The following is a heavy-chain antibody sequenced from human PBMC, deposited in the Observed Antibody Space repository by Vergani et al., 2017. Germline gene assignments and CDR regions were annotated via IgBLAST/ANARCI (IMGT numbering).Heavy chain of an antibody. CDR2: INPNSGGT. CDR3: ARDDQGDSSSWYESDY. J-gene: IGHJ4*02. Sequence: QVQLVQSGAEVKKPGASVKVSFKASGYTFTGYYMHWVRQAPGQGLEWMGWINPNSGGTNYAQKLQGRVTMTRDTSISTAYMELSRLRSDDTAVYYCARDDQGDSSSWYESDYWGQGTLVTVSS. D-gene: IGHD6-13*01. CDR1: GYTFTGYY. V-gene: IGHV1-2*02.